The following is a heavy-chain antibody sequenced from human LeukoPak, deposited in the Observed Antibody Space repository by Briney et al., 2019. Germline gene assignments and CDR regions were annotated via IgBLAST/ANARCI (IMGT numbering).Heavy chain of an antibody. CDR3: AKDSELRYFDWLLDSIDY. D-gene: IGHD3-9*01. CDR2: ISGSGGST. CDR1: GFTFSSYG. V-gene: IGHV3-23*01. J-gene: IGHJ4*02. Sequence: PGGTLRLSCAASGFTFSSYGMSWVRQAPGKGLEWVSAISGSGGSTYYADSVKGRFTISRDNSKNTLYLQMNSLRAEDTAVYYCAKDSELRYFDWLLDSIDYWGQGTLVTVSS.